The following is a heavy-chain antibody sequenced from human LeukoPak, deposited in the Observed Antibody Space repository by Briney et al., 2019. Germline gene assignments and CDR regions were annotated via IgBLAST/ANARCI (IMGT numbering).Heavy chain of an antibody. Sequence: EASLKVSCKASGTTLRNYGITWVRPAPQQGVEWMGWISAYNGNTNYAQKFQGRATMTTDTSTSTAYMELRSLRSDDTALYYCARDCSGGTCYLDYWGQGTLVTVSS. J-gene: IGHJ4*02. D-gene: IGHD2-15*01. CDR3: ARDCSGGTCYLDY. CDR2: ISAYNGNT. V-gene: IGHV1-18*01. CDR1: GTTLRNYG.